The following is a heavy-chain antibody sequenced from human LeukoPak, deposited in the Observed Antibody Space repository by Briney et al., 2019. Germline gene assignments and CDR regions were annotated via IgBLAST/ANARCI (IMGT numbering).Heavy chain of an antibody. D-gene: IGHD1-14*01. Sequence: GGSLRLSCAASGFTFSSYSIHWVRQAPGKGLAWVSRIDNDGGDTIFADSVKGRFTLSRDNAKNTVYLQMNSLRAEDTAVYYCARGGFHHGFDIWGQGTMVTVS. CDR2: IDNDGGDT. CDR3: ARGGFHHGFDI. V-gene: IGHV3-74*01. CDR1: GFTFSSYS. J-gene: IGHJ3*02.